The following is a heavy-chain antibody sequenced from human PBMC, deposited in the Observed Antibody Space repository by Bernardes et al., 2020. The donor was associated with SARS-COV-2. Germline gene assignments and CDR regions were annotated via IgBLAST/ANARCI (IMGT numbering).Heavy chain of an antibody. CDR2: ISAYNGNT. CDR3: ARDEVLPYSGYDGYYYYGMDV. V-gene: IGHV1-18*01. J-gene: IGHJ6*02. Sequence: ASMKVSCKASGYTFTSYGISWVRQAPGQGLEWMGWISAYNGNTNYAQKLQGRVTMTTDTSTSTAYMELRSLRSDDTAVYYCARDEVLPYSGYDGYYYYGMDVWGQGTTVTVSS. D-gene: IGHD5-12*01. CDR1: GYTFTSYG.